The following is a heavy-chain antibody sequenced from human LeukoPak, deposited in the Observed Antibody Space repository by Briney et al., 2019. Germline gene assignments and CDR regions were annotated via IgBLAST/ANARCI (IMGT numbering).Heavy chain of an antibody. CDR1: GGSISSSSYY. D-gene: IGHD3-10*01. Sequence: SETLSLTCTVSGGSISSSSYYWGWIRQPPGKGLEWIGSIYYSGSTYYNPSLKSRVTISVDTSKNQFSLKLSSVTAADTAVYYCARIVRGLIIPYYYYYMDVWGKGTTVTVSS. CDR2: IYYSGST. J-gene: IGHJ6*03. CDR3: ARIVRGLIIPYYYYYMDV. V-gene: IGHV4-39*07.